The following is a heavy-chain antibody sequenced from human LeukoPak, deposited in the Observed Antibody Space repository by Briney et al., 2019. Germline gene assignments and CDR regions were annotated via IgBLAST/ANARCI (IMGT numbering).Heavy chain of an antibody. D-gene: IGHD3-10*01. CDR3: ARGLWFRSTHFDY. J-gene: IGHJ4*02. CDR2: IFYTGST. V-gene: IGHV4-59*01. Sequence: SETLSLTCTVSGGSITSYYWSWFRQPPGKGLEFIGYIFYTGSTNYNPSLKSRVTISVDTSKNQFSLKLSSVTAADTAVYYCARGLWFRSTHFDYWGQGTLVTVSS. CDR1: GGSITSYY.